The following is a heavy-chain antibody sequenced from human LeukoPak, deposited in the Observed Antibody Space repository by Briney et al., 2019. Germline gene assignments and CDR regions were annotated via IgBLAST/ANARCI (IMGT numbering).Heavy chain of an antibody. CDR3: ARMFEF. CDR1: GFTFSNYE. J-gene: IGHJ4*02. V-gene: IGHV3-48*03. CDR2: ISSSGSTT. Sequence: PGGSLSLSCVASGFTFSNYEMNWVRQVPGKGLEWVSYISSSGSTTYYADSVKGRFTISRDNAKNSLFLQMNSLRAEDTAVYFCARMFEFWGQGTLVTVSS.